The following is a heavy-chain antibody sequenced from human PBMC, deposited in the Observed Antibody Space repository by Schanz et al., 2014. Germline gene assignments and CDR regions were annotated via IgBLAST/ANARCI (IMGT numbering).Heavy chain of an antibody. Sequence: DVHLLESGGGLVQPGGSPRLSCAASEFTFSTDAMSWVRQAPGKGLEWLSVISASGGDTYYADSVKGRFTISRDNSKNTLYLQMNSLRPEDTAVYYCARDVPINDYWGQGTPVTVSS. J-gene: IGHJ4*02. CDR3: ARDVPINDY. D-gene: IGHD2-2*01. CDR2: ISASGGDT. V-gene: IGHV3-23*01. CDR1: EFTFSTDA.